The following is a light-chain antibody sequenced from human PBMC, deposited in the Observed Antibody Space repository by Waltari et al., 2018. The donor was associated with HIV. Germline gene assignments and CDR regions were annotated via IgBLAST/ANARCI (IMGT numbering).Light chain of an antibody. J-gene: IGLJ2*01. CDR2: DNN. CDR1: SSHLGNIY. CDR3: GTWDSSLSAL. Sequence: QHVLTQPPSVPAAPGKNVTISCYGRSSHLGNIYVSLYQQLPGTAPKRLLYDNNKRPSGIPDRFSGSKSGTSATLGITGLQTGDEADYYCGTWDSSLSALFGGGTKLTVL. V-gene: IGLV1-51*01.